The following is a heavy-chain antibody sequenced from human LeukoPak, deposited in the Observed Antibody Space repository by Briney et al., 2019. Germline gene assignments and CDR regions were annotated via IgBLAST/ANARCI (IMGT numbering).Heavy chain of an antibody. V-gene: IGHV4-34*01. CDR1: GGSFSGYY. D-gene: IGHD6-19*01. J-gene: IGHJ4*02. Sequence: SETLSLTCAVYGGSFSGYYWSWIRQPPGEGLEWIGEINHSGSTNYNPSLKSRVTISVDTSKNQFSLKLSSVTAADTAVYYCARLAMAGEWDFDYWGQGTLVTVSS. CDR3: ARLAMAGEWDFDY. CDR2: INHSGST.